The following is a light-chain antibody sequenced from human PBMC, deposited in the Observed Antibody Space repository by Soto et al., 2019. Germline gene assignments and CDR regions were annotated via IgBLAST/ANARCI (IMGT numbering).Light chain of an antibody. Sequence: QSALTQPASVSGSPGQSITISCTGTSSDVGSYNFVSWYQHRPGKAPKVMIYEVSKWPSGVSNRFSGSKSGNTASLTISGLQAEDEADYYCCSYAGSGTWVFGGGTKVTVL. CDR2: EVS. J-gene: IGLJ3*02. CDR3: CSYAGSGTWV. V-gene: IGLV2-23*02. CDR1: SSDVGSYNF.